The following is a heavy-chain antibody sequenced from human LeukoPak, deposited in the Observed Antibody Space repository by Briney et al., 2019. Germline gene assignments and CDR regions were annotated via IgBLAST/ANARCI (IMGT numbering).Heavy chain of an antibody. Sequence: GGSLRLSCAASGFTFSTYSMNWVRQAPGKGLEWVSYISSNSSTIFYADSVKGRFTISRDNVKNSLYVQMDSLRVEDTAVYYCARDGIMDVWGKGTTVTVSS. V-gene: IGHV3-48*01. D-gene: IGHD1-14*01. J-gene: IGHJ6*03. CDR2: ISSNSSTI. CDR1: GFTFSTYS. CDR3: ARDGIMDV.